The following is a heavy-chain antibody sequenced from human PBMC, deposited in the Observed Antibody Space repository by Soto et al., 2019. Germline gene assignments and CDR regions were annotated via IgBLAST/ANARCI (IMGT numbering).Heavy chain of an antibody. V-gene: IGHV1-58*01. Sequence: QMQLVQSGPEVKKPGTSVKVSCKASGFTFTSSAVQWVRQARGQRLEWIGWIVVGSGNTNYAQKFQERVTITRDMSTITAYMELSSLRSEDTAVYYCAAVDAEVGLDAFDIWGQGTMVTVSS. CDR2: IVVGSGNT. J-gene: IGHJ3*02. CDR1: GFTFTSSA. D-gene: IGHD1-26*01. CDR3: AAVDAEVGLDAFDI.